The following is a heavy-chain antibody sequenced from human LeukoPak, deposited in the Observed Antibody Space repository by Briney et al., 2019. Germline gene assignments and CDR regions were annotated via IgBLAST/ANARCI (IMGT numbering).Heavy chain of an antibody. CDR1: GFTFSSYE. D-gene: IGHD2-15*01. Sequence: GGSLRLSCAASGFTFSSYEMNWVRQAPGKGLEWVSSISTSSYIYYADSVKGRFTISRDNAKNSLYLQMNSLRAEDTAVYYCAREGGYCSGGSCRYFDYWGQGTLVTVSS. CDR3: AREGGYCSGGSCRYFDY. J-gene: IGHJ4*02. V-gene: IGHV3-21*01. CDR2: ISTSSYI.